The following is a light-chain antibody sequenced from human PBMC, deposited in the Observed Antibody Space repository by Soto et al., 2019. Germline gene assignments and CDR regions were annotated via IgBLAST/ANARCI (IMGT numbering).Light chain of an antibody. CDR1: QSLVYSDGDTY. J-gene: IGKJ5*01. CDR3: MRNTHWLIT. CDR2: QVS. Sequence: VMTQTPPSLPVTLGQPASISCSSSQSLVYSDGDTYLSWFQQRPGQSPRRLLSQVSNRDSGVPDRFSGSGSGTDFTLKISSVEADDIAVYYCMRNTHWLITFGQGTRLAIK. V-gene: IGKV2-30*01.